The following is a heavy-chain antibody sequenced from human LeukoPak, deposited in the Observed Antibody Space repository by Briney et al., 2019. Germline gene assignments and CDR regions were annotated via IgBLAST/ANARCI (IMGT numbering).Heavy chain of an antibody. CDR3: ARDEKTYYYDSSGRYYYGMDV. D-gene: IGHD3-22*01. V-gene: IGHV1-18*01. CDR1: GYTFTSYG. Sequence: ASVKVSCKASGYTFTSYGISWARQAPGQGLEWMGWISAYNGNTNYAQKLQGRVTMTTDTSTSTAYMELRSLRSDDTAVYYCARDEKTYYYDSSGRYYYGMDVWGQGTTVTVSS. CDR2: ISAYNGNT. J-gene: IGHJ6*02.